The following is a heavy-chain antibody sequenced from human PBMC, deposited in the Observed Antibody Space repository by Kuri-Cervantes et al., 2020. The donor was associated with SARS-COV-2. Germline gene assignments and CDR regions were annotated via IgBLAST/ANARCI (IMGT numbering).Heavy chain of an antibody. D-gene: IGHD1-7*01. Sequence: GGSLRLSCAASGFTFSDYYMSWIRQAPGKGLEWVSYISSSSSYTNYADSVKGRFTISRDNAKNSLYLQMNSLRAEDTAVYYCARDVTGTTSWFDPWGQGTLVTVSS. CDR1: GFTFSDYY. J-gene: IGHJ5*02. V-gene: IGHV3-11*06. CDR2: ISSSSSYT. CDR3: ARDVTGTTSWFDP.